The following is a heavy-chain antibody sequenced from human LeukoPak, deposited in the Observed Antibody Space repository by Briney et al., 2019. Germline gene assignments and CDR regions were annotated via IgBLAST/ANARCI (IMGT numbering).Heavy chain of an antibody. Sequence: GGSLRLSCAASGFTFSDYTMHWVRQAPGRGLERLAVISYDGSQKYHADSVKGRLTISRDNSANTVSLQMSSLRVEDTAVFYCARANSSSWHNFEYWGQGTLVTVSS. CDR2: ISYDGSQK. CDR3: ARANSSSWHNFEY. V-gene: IGHV3-30*04. CDR1: GFTFSDYT. D-gene: IGHD6-13*01. J-gene: IGHJ4*02.